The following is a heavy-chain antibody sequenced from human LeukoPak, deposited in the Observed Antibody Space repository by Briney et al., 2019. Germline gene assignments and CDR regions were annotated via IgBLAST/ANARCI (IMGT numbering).Heavy chain of an antibody. CDR2: IIPIFGTA. Sequence: SVEVSCKASGGTFSSYAISWVRQAPGQGLEWMGGIIPIFGTANYAQKFQGRVTITADESTSTAYMELSSLRSEDTAVYYCARDGNGDYAGDPPEYWGQGTLSPSPQ. CDR3: ARDGNGDYAGDPPEY. D-gene: IGHD4-17*01. CDR1: GGTFSSYA. V-gene: IGHV1-69*13. J-gene: IGHJ4*02.